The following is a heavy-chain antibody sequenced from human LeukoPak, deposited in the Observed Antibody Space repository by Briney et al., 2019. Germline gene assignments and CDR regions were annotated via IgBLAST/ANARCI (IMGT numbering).Heavy chain of an antibody. CDR1: GFTFGDYA. CDR2: IRSKAYGGTT. CDR3: TRVRLPYEWLRLHYFDY. J-gene: IGHJ4*02. D-gene: IGHD5-12*01. V-gene: IGHV3-49*03. Sequence: GGSLRLSCTASGFTFGDYAMSWFRQAPGKGLEGVGFIRSKAYGGTTEYAASVKGRFTISRDDSKSIAYLQMNSLKTEDTAVYYCTRVRLPYEWLRLHYFDYWGQGTLVTVSS.